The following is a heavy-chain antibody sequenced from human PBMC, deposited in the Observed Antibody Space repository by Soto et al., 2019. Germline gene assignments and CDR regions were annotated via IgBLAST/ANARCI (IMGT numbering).Heavy chain of an antibody. D-gene: IGHD3-10*02. Sequence: QVQLQESGPGLVKPSETLSLTCTVSGGSISSYYWSWIRQPPGKGLAWIGFIFYSGRTSYNPSLESRVPISIDASEYQFSLKLNSVTAADTAVYYCAIMIGAPVLSLESWGQGTRVAVSS. CDR1: GGSISSYY. J-gene: IGHJ5*02. CDR3: AIMIGAPVLSLES. V-gene: IGHV4-59*01. CDR2: IFYSGRT.